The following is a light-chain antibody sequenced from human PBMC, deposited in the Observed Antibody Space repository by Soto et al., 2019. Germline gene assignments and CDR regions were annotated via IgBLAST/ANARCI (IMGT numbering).Light chain of an antibody. J-gene: IGKJ1*01. CDR2: KAS. V-gene: IGKV1-5*03. CDR3: LQYTVHPWT. CDR1: RSLSTW. Sequence: DIQLTQSPSTLSASLGDRVTITCRASRSLSTWVAWYQHKPGNAPKLLIYKASTLQSGVPSRFSAIGSGTEFTLTIRNLQPDDYATYYCLQYTVHPWTFGQGTRV.